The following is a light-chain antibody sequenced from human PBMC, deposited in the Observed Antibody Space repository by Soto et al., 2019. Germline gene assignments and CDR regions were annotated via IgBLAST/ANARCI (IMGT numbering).Light chain of an antibody. CDR3: QLYGISPWT. Sequence: EIVLTQSPATLSLSPGETATLSCRASESVSTSQLAWYQQKRGRAPRLVFYSATTRANGFPSRFSASGSGTDFTLTISRLEPEDFALYYCQLYGISPWTFGEGTKLEI. V-gene: IGKV3-20*01. CDR1: ESVSTSQ. J-gene: IGKJ2*02. CDR2: SAT.